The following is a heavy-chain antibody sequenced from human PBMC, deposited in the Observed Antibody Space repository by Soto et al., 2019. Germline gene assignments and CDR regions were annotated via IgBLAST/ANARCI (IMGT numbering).Heavy chain of an antibody. CDR1: GFTFSNAW. J-gene: IGHJ6*02. Sequence: PGGSLRLSCAASGFTFSNAWMSWVRQAPGKGLGWVGRIKSKTDGGTTDYAAPVKGRFTISRDDSKNTLYLQMNSLKTEDTAVYYCTTAARGSNYYYYYGMDVWGQGTTVTVSS. V-gene: IGHV3-15*01. D-gene: IGHD6-6*01. CDR2: IKSKTDGGTT. CDR3: TTAARGSNYYYYYGMDV.